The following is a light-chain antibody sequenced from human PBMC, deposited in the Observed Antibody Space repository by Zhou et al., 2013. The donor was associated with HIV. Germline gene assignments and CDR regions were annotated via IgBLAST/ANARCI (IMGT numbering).Light chain of an antibody. Sequence: DIQMIQLPSLISAPAGDTVTMTCRASHPISTFLAWYQQKGGQAPRLVLYGGSLSPRGGSPRFSGSGIGTEFTLTISNLQPEDSATYYCQQAHVVPYTFGQGTTLE. CDR2: GGS. CDR3: QQAHVVPYT. V-gene: IGKV1-12*02. J-gene: IGKJ2*01. CDR1: HPISTF.